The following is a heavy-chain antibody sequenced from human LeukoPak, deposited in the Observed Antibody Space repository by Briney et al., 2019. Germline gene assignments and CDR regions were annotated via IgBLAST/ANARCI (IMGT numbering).Heavy chain of an antibody. D-gene: IGHD3-3*01. V-gene: IGHV4-30-4*08. CDR3: ARASGDFWSGYYQADY. J-gene: IGHJ4*02. CDR1: GGSISSGDYY. CDR2: IYYSGST. Sequence: SETLSLTCTVSGGSISSGDYYWSWIRQPPGKGLEWIGYIYYSGSTYYNPSLKSRVTISVDTSKNQFSLKLSSVTAADTAVYYCARASGDFWSGYYQADYWGQGTLVTVSS.